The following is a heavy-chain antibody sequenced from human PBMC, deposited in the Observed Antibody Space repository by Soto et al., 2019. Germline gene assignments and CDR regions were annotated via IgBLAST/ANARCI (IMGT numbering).Heavy chain of an antibody. V-gene: IGHV3-30*03. D-gene: IGHD6-19*01. J-gene: IGHJ6*02. CDR1: GFTFSSYG. CDR2: ISKEESNK. Sequence: PGGSLRLSCAASGFTFSSYGMHWVRQAPGKGLEWEAAISKEESNKYHADLVKGQFTISRDTSKNTLYLQMNSLRAEDMAVYYCARKIRIDIAVAGRLLNGMDVWGQGTTVTVSS. CDR3: ARKIRIDIAVAGRLLNGMDV.